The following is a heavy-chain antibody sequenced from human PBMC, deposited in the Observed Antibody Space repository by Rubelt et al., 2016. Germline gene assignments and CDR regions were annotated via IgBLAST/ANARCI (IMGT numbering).Heavy chain of an antibody. V-gene: IGHV4-34*01. CDR3: AGGLARAAAAPRRLWFDP. Sequence: QVQLQQWGAGLLKPSETLSLTCAVYGGSFSGYYWSWIRQPPGKGLEWIEEINHSGSTNYNPSPKSRVTISVGTTRNQFSLKLGPWTAADTAVYYWAGGLARAAAAPRRLWFDPWGQGTLVTVSS. CDR1: GGSFSGYY. D-gene: IGHD6-13*01. J-gene: IGHJ5*02. CDR2: INHSGST.